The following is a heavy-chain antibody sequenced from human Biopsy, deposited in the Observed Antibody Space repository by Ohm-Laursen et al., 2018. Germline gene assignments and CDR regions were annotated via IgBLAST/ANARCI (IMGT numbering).Heavy chain of an antibody. Sequence: SLRLSCTASGFTFSTYAMSWVRQPPGKGLEWLAVTSFDGSNKFYAESVRGRFTISRDRSRDTLYLQMNRLTNEDTALYYCAKDGGQWLGGAFDIWGHGTMVIVAS. CDR1: GFTFSTYA. J-gene: IGHJ3*02. CDR2: TSFDGSNK. CDR3: AKDGGQWLGGAFDI. D-gene: IGHD6-19*01. V-gene: IGHV3-30*18.